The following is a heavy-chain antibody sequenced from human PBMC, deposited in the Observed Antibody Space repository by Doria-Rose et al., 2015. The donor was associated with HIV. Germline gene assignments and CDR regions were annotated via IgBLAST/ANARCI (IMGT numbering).Heavy chain of an antibody. CDR1: GGSISSYY. CDR3: ARGGYDFWSGYPGVGYYYMDV. J-gene: IGHJ6*03. Sequence: QVQLQESGPGLVKPSETLSLTCTVSGGSISSYYWNWIRQPPGKGLEWTGNIYHSGSTNYNPSLKSRVTISVDTSKNQFSLKLSSVTVADTAVYYCARGGYDFWSGYPGVGYYYMDVWGKGTTVTVSS. V-gene: IGHV4-59*01. CDR2: IYHSGST. D-gene: IGHD3-3*01.